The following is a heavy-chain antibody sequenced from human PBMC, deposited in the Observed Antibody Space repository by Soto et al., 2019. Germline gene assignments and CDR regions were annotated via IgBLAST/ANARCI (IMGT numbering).Heavy chain of an antibody. CDR2: INHIGTT. D-gene: IGHD5-12*01. CDR1: GGSFTFSGYY. Sequence: SETLSLTCTVYGGSFTFSGYYWSWIRQPPGKGLEWIGEINHIGTTKYNPSLESRVTISLDTSKNHFSLDLTSVTAADTAVYYCVRGRIMRLRFGDFDSCGQGTLVTVYS. CDR3: VRGRIMRLRFGDFDS. V-gene: IGHV4-34*01. J-gene: IGHJ4*02.